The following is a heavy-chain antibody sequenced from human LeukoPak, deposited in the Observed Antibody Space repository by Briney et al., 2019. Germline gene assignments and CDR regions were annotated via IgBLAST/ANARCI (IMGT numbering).Heavy chain of an antibody. Sequence: PGGSLRLSCVVSGFTFSSYWMSWVRQAPGKGLEWVANIKQDGSEKYYVDSVKGRFTISRDNAKNTLYLQMNSLRAEDTAVYYCANTQIDYYDSSGYNPNWFDPWGQGTLVTVSS. D-gene: IGHD3-22*01. CDR3: ANTQIDYYDSSGYNPNWFDP. V-gene: IGHV3-7*03. J-gene: IGHJ5*02. CDR2: IKQDGSEK. CDR1: GFTFSSYW.